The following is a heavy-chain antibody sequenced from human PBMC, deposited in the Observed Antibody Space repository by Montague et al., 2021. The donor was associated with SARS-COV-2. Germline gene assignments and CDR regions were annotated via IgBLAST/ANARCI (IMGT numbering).Heavy chain of an antibody. D-gene: IGHD2-15*01. CDR3: VRHPQYGGWDGAPDY. CDR2: VLSNKGT. CDR1: GASVTDYY. V-gene: IGHV4-59*08. J-gene: IGHJ4*02. Sequence: SETLSLTCTVSGASVTDYYWSWIRQPPGKGLEWVGDVLSNKGTHSNPSLKSRVAISVDTSKNQFSLRLTSVTAADPAFYYCVRHPQYGGWDGAPDYWGQGTLVTVSS.